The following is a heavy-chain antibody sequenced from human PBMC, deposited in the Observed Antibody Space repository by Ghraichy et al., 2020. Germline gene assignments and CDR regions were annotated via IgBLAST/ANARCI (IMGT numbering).Heavy chain of an antibody. CDR2: ISSSSSTI. CDR3: SREVVPAAEQYYYYYGMDV. V-gene: IGHV3-48*02. CDR1: GFTFRSYS. Sequence: GGSLRLSCAASGFTFRSYSMNWVRQAPGKGLEWVSYISSSSSTIYYADSVKGRFTISRDNAKNSLYLQMNSLRDQDTAVYYCSREVVPAAEQYYYYYGMDVWGQGTTVTVSS. J-gene: IGHJ6*02. D-gene: IGHD2-2*01.